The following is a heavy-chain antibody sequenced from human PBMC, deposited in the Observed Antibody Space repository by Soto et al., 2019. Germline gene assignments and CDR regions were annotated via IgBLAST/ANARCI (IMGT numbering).Heavy chain of an antibody. D-gene: IGHD6-19*01. J-gene: IGHJ4*02. Sequence: QVQLVQSGAEEKKPGASVKVSCKASGYTFTNYAMHWVRQAPGQRLEGMGWINAGNGNTKYSQTFQGRVTITRDTSASTAYMELRSLRSEDTAVYYCARVSGSYLPDYWGQGPLVTVSS. CDR3: ARVSGSYLPDY. CDR1: GYTFTNYA. CDR2: INAGNGNT. V-gene: IGHV1-3*05.